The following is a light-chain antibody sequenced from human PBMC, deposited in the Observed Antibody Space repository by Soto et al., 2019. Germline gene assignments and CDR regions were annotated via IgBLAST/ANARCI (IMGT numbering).Light chain of an antibody. CDR3: QQYNNWPPWT. V-gene: IGKV3-15*01. CDR1: QSVTTN. Sequence: EVVMTQSPATLSVSPGERATLSGRASQSVTTNMAWYQQKPGQAPRLLIYGASTRATGIPARFSGSGSGTDFTLTISSLQSEDFAVYYCQQYNNWPPWTFGQGTKVDIK. J-gene: IGKJ1*01. CDR2: GAS.